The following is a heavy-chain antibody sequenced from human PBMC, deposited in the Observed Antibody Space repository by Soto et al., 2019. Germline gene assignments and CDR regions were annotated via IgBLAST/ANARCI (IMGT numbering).Heavy chain of an antibody. J-gene: IGHJ4*02. D-gene: IGHD4-17*01. CDR2: MNPNSGNT. V-gene: IGHV1-8*01. CDR1: GYTFTSYD. Sequence: QVQLVQSGAEVKKPGASVKVSCKASGYTFTSYDINWVRQATGQGLEWMGWMNPNSGNTGYAQNSQXGVPMTRNTSISTAYMELSSLRSEDTAVYYCARSTNDYGDRHWGQGTLVTVSS. CDR3: ARSTNDYGDRH.